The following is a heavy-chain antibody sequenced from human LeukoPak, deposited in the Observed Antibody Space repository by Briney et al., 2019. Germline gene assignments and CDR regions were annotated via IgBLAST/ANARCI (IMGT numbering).Heavy chain of an antibody. CDR1: GYSFISHW. CDR3: ARLAGYSSSWQLANWFDP. CDR2: IYPYDSDT. D-gene: IGHD6-13*01. Sequence: GESLKISCKASGYSFISHWIGWVRQRPGQGLEFMGIIYPYDSDTKYSPSLQGQVTISADKSISTAYLQWSSLKASDTAMHYCARLAGYSSSWQLANWFDPWGQGTLVTVSS. J-gene: IGHJ5*02. V-gene: IGHV5-51*01.